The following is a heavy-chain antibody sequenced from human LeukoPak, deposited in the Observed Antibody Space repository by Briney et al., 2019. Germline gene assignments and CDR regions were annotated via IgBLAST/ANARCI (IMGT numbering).Heavy chain of an antibody. CDR1: GFTFSSYA. J-gene: IGHJ4*02. V-gene: IGHV3-23*01. D-gene: IGHD3-9*01. CDR2: ISGSGGST. Sequence: GGSLRLSCAASGFTFSSYAMSWVRQAPGKGLEWVSAISGSGGSTYYADSVKGRFTISRDNSKNTLYLQMNSLRAEDTAVYYCAKTPYYDILTGYLTLFDYWGQGTLVTVSS. CDR3: AKTPYYDILTGYLTLFDY.